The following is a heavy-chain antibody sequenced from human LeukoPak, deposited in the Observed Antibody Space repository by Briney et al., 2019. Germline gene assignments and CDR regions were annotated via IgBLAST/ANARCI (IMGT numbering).Heavy chain of an antibody. D-gene: IGHD3/OR15-3a*01. CDR2: IGKDGRGN. V-gene: IGHV3-7*01. J-gene: IGHJ4*02. Sequence: PGGSLRLSCAASGFSLSNYWMSWVRQAPGKGLEWVANIGKDGRGNHYVDSVRGRFTISRDNAKNSLYLQMDSLRVDDTGVYYCARDLDYYATDYCGQGTLVTVSS. CDR1: GFSLSNYW. CDR3: ARDLDYYATDY.